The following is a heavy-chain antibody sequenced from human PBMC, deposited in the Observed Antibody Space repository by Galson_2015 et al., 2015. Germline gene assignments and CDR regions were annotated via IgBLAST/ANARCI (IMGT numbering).Heavy chain of an antibody. Sequence: SLRLSCAASGFTFSSYDMHWVRQAPGKGLEWVAVISYDGSNKYYADSVKGRFTITRDNSKNTLYLQMNSLRAEDTAVYYCARVTSPSYYYDCSGQDFWGQGTLVTVSS. J-gene: IGHJ4*02. D-gene: IGHD3-22*01. CDR2: ISYDGSNK. CDR3: ARVTSPSYYYDCSGQDF. V-gene: IGHV3-30-3*01. CDR1: GFTFSSYD.